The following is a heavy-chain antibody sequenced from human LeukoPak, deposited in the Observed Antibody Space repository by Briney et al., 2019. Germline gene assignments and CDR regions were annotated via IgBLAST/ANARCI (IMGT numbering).Heavy chain of an antibody. Sequence: GGSLRLSCAASGFTFSSYWMSWVRQAPGKGLEWVANIKQDGSEKYYVDSVKGRFTISRDNAKNSLYLQMSSLRAEDTAVYYCARDQAYYYDSSGYRWGQGTLVTVSS. V-gene: IGHV3-7*01. J-gene: IGHJ5*02. CDR3: ARDQAYYYDSSGYR. D-gene: IGHD3-22*01. CDR1: GFTFSSYW. CDR2: IKQDGSEK.